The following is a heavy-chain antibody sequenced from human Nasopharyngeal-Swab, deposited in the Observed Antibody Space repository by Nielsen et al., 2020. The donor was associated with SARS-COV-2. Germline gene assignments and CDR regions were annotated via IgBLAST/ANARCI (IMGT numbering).Heavy chain of an antibody. CDR2: ISSSSSYI. V-gene: IGHV3-21*01. D-gene: IGHD3-3*01. J-gene: IGHJ6*02. CDR3: ARDLSTGYYDFWSGYSNYYYYHGMDV. Sequence: VRQAPGKGLEWVSSISSSSSYIYYADSVKGRFTISRDNAKNSLYLQMNSLRAEDTAVYYCARDLSTGYYDFWSGYSNYYYYHGMDVWGQGTTVTVSS.